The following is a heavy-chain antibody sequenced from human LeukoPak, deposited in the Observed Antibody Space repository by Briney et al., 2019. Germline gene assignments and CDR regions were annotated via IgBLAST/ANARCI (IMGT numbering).Heavy chain of an antibody. D-gene: IGHD6-13*01. V-gene: IGHV3-69-1*01. CDR1: GFTFSDYA. CDR2: ISHVGGT. CDR3: ARDRGSSWLNDAFDI. J-gene: IGHJ3*02. Sequence: PGGSLRLSCAASGFTFSDYAMSWVRQAPEKGLEWVSTISHVGGTYYADSVKGRFTISRDNAKNSLYLQMNSLRAEDTAVYYCARDRGSSWLNDAFDIWGQGTMVTVSS.